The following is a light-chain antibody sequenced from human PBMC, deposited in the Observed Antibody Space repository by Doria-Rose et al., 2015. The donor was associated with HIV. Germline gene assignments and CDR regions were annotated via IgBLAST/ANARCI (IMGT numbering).Light chain of an antibody. V-gene: IGKV1-39*01. J-gene: IGKJ1*01. Sequence: SVGDRVTITCRANQSINTYLNWYQQRPARAPTLLIYGTSNLQSGVPSRFSGSGSGTDFTLTITSLQPEDFATYYCQQSYTNPRTFGQGTKVDI. CDR3: QQSYTNPRT. CDR2: GTS. CDR1: QSINTY.